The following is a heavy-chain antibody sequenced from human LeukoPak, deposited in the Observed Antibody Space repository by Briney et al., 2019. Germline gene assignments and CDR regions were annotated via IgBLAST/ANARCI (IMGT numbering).Heavy chain of an antibody. D-gene: IGHD1-26*01. CDR2: ISSSSSYT. V-gene: IGHV3-11*05. CDR1: GFTFSDYY. Sequence: GGSLRLSCAASGFTFSDYYMSWIRQAPGKGLEWVSYISSSSSYTNYADSVKGRFTISRDNAKNSLYLQMNSLGAEDTAVYYCARVVSGSYSVDYWGQGTLVTVSS. CDR3: ARVVSGSYSVDY. J-gene: IGHJ4*02.